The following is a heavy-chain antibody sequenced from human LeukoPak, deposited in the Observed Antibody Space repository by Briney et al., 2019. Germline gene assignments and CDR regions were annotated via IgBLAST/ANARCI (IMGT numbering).Heavy chain of an antibody. CDR2: IYPKSGAT. J-gene: IGHJ2*01. V-gene: IGHV1-2*02. CDR1: GYSFTGYY. CDR3: ARRGIPVAGTAYFDL. D-gene: IGHD6-19*01. Sequence: ASVKVSCEASGYSFTGYYMHWVRQAPGQGLEWMGWIYPKSGATNYAQKFRGRVTMSRDTSINTVYMEVTRLRSDDTAMYYCARRGIPVAGTAYFDLWGRGTLVTVSS.